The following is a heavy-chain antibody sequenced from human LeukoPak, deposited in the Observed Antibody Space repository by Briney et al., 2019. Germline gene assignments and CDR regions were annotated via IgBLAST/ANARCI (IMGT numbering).Heavy chain of an antibody. V-gene: IGHV4-34*01. J-gene: IGHJ2*01. CDR2: INHSGST. Sequence: SETLSLTCTASGDSISNYYWSWIRQPPGKGLEWIGEINHSGSTNYNPSLKSRVTISVDTSKNQFSLKLSSVTAADTAVYYCARRFSAPAAKGGHFDLWGRGTLVTVSS. CDR1: GDSISNYY. CDR3: ARRFSAPAAKGGHFDL. D-gene: IGHD2-2*01.